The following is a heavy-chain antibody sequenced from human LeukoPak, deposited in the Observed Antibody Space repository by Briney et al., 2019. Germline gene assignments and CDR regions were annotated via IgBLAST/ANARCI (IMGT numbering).Heavy chain of an antibody. J-gene: IGHJ4*02. CDR3: ARGGYGGNSPDY. CDR1: GGSISSSDW. D-gene: IGHD4-23*01. V-gene: IGHV4-4*02. Sequence: PSETLSLTCAVSGGSISSSDWWPWVRQPPGLGLEWIGEIYHSGTTNYNPSLKSRVTISVDKSKNQFSLKLSSVTAADTAVYYCARGGYGGNSPDYWGQGTLVTVSS. CDR2: IYHSGTT.